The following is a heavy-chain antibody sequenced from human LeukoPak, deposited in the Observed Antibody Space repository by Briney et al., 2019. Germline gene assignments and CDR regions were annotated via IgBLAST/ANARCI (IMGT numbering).Heavy chain of an antibody. D-gene: IGHD3-10*01. Sequence: GASVKVSCKASGGTFSSYAISWVRQAPGQGLEWMGIINPSGGSTSYAQKFQGRVTMTRDTSTSTVYMELSSLRSEDTAVYYCARDPSPQLGAFDIWGQGTMVTVSS. CDR2: INPSGGST. J-gene: IGHJ3*02. V-gene: IGHV1-46*01. CDR3: ARDPSPQLGAFDI. CDR1: GGTFSSYA.